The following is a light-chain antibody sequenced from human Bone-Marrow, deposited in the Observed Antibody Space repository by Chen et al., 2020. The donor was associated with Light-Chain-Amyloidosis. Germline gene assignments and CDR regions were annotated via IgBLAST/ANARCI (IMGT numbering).Light chain of an antibody. CDR1: DLPTKY. CDR3: QSADSSGTYEVI. Sequence: SYDLKQPPSVSVSPGQRARLTCSGDDLPTKYAYWYKQKPGQAPVLVIHRDTERPSGISERFSGSSSGTTATLTISGVQAEDEADYHCQSADSSGTYEVIFDGGTKLTVL. J-gene: IGLJ2*01. CDR2: RDT. V-gene: IGLV3-25*03.